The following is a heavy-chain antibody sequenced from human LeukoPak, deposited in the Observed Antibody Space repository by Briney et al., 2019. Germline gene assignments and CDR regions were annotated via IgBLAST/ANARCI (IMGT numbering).Heavy chain of an antibody. CDR2: INAGNGNT. Sequence: ASVKVSCKASGYTFTSYAMHWVRQAPGQRLEWMGWINAGNGNTKYSQKFQGRVTITRDTSASTAYIELSSLRSEDTAVYYCARNYCSGGSCYFYYYGMDVWGQGTTVTVSS. J-gene: IGHJ6*02. V-gene: IGHV1-3*01. CDR1: GYTFTSYA. D-gene: IGHD2-15*01. CDR3: ARNYCSGGSCYFYYYGMDV.